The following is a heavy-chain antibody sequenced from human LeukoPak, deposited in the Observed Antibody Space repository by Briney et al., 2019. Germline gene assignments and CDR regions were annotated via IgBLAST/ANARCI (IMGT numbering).Heavy chain of an antibody. V-gene: IGHV1-2*02. D-gene: IGHD3-22*01. J-gene: IGHJ4*02. CDR1: GYTFTGYY. Sequence: GASVKVSCKASGYTFTGYYMHWVRQAPGQGLEWMGWINPNSGGTNYAQKFQGRVTMTRDTSISTAYMELRSLRSDDTAVYYCARDGFADSSGYYLDYWGQGTLVTVSS. CDR3: ARDGFADSSGYYLDY. CDR2: INPNSGGT.